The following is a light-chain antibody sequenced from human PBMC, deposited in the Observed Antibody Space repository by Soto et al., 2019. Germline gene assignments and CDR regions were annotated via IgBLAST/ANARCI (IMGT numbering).Light chain of an antibody. V-gene: IGKV1-5*01. CDR2: DAS. J-gene: IGKJ2*01. CDR1: QSISSW. CDR3: QQYNSYSYT. Sequence: DIQMTQSPSTLSASLRDRVTITCRASQSISSWLAWYQQKPGKAPKLLIYDASSLESGVPSRFSGSGSGTEFTLTISSLQPDDFATYYCQQYNSYSYTFGQGTKVDIK.